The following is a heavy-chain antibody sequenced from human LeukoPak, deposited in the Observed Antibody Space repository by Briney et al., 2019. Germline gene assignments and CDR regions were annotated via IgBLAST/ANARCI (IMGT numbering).Heavy chain of an antibody. Sequence: SETLSLTCTVSGGSISSGSYYWSWIRQPAGKGLEWIGRIYTSGSTNYNPSLKSRVTISVDTSKNQFSLKLSSVTAADTAVYYCASGERWLQLDYWGQGTLVTVSS. J-gene: IGHJ4*02. CDR2: IYTSGST. D-gene: IGHD5-24*01. CDR1: GGSISSGSYY. CDR3: ASGERWLQLDY. V-gene: IGHV4-61*02.